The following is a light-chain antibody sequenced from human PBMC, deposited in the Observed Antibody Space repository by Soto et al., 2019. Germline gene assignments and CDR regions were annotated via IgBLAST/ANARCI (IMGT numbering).Light chain of an antibody. CDR2: SND. V-gene: IGLV1-44*01. CDR3: AAWYDSLNGSV. CDR1: SSNIGRNT. J-gene: IGLJ1*01. Sequence: QSVLTQPPSASGTPGQRVTISCSGSSSNIGRNTVNWYQQFPGTAPKLLIYSNDQRPSGVPDRFSASKSGTSASLAISGLQSEDEADYYCAAWYDSLNGSVFGTGTKLTVL.